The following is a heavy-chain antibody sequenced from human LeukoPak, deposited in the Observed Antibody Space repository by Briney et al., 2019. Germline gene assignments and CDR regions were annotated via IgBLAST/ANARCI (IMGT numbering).Heavy chain of an antibody. CDR1: GFTFSNAW. Sequence: GGSLRLSCAASGFTFSNAWMSWVRQGPGKGLEWVGRIKSKIDGGTTDDAAPVKGRFTISRDDSKDTLYLQMNSLKTEDTAVYYCTTVSVVVVAASRGDYWGQGTLVTVSS. CDR3: TTVSVVVVAASRGDY. J-gene: IGHJ4*02. CDR2: IKSKIDGGTT. D-gene: IGHD2-15*01. V-gene: IGHV3-15*01.